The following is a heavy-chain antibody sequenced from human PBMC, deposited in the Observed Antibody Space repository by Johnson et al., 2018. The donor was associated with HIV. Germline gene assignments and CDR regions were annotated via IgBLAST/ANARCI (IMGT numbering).Heavy chain of an antibody. CDR2: ISSSGGTI. CDR3: ATGWRNGGRHALDV. V-gene: IGHV3-11*04. Sequence: QEQLVESGGGLVKPGGSLRLSCAASGFTFNDHYMSWIRQAPGKGLEWVSYISSSGGTISNADSVKGQFTISRNNAKNSLYLQMNSLRAEDTAGYFCATGWRNGGRHALDVWGQGTMVTVSS. J-gene: IGHJ3*01. CDR1: GFTFNDHY. D-gene: IGHD1-1*01.